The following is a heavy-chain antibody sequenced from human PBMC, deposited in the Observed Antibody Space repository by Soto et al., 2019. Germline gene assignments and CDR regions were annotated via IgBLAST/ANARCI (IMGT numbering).Heavy chain of an antibody. V-gene: IGHV3-33*01. CDR2: IWYDGSNK. CDR1: GFTFSSYG. J-gene: IGHJ4*02. CDR3: AREGAGPYFDY. Sequence: QVQLVESGGGVVQPGRSLRLSCAASGFTFSSYGMHWVRQAPGKGLEWVAVIWYDGSNKYYADSVKGRFTSSRDNSKKTRYLQMNSLSAEDTAVYYCAREGAGPYFDYWGQGTLVTVSS.